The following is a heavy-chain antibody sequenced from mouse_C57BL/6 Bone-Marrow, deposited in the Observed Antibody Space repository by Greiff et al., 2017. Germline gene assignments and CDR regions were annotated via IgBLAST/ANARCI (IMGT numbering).Heavy chain of an antibody. CDR3: TLTAWFAY. CDR2: IDPENGDT. V-gene: IGHV14-4*01. J-gene: IGHJ3*01. Sequence: EVQLQQSGAELARPGASVKLSCKASGFNIKDDYMHWVKQRPEQGLEWIGWIDPENGDTEYDAKFQGKATITADTSSNTAYLQLSSLTSEDTSVYYCTLTAWFAYWGQGTLVTVSA. D-gene: IGHD4-1*01. CDR1: GFNIKDDY.